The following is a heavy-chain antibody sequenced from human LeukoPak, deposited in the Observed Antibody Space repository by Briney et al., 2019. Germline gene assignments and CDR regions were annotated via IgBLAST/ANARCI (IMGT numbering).Heavy chain of an antibody. CDR1: GGSISSGGYS. V-gene: IGHV4-30-2*01. CDR2: IYHSGST. J-gene: IGHJ3*02. Sequence: SQTLSLTCAVSGGSISSGGYSWSWTRQPPGKGLGWIGYIYHSGSTYYNPSLKSRVTISVDRSKNQFSLKLSSVTAADTAVYYCARAFGVITTDAFDIWGQGTMVTVSS. D-gene: IGHD3-22*01. CDR3: ARAFGVITTDAFDI.